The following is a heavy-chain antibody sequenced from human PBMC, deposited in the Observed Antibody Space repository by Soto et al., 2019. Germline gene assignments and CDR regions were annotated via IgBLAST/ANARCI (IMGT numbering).Heavy chain of an antibody. CDR2: IDPNDGRT. V-gene: IGHV1-46*01. CDR3: VRDRPHAWFDP. J-gene: IGHJ5*02. CDR1: GYTFTSYY. Sequence: ASVKVSCKASGYTFTSYYMNWVRQAPGQGLEWVAMIDPNDGRTNYAQVLQGRITVTRHTSTSTVYMEISSLRSDDTAFYYCVRDRPHAWFDPWGQGTLVTVSS.